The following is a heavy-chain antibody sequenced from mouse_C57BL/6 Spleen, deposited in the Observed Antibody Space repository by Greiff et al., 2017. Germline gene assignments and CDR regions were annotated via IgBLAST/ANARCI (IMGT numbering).Heavy chain of an antibody. CDR2: IWSGGST. J-gene: IGHJ2*01. CDR3: ARDGSSYVHFDY. CDR1: GFSLTSYG. V-gene: IGHV2-2*01. D-gene: IGHD1-1*01. Sequence: QVQLKESGPGLVQPSQSLSITCTVSGFSLTSYGVHWVRQSPGKGLEWLGVIWSGGSTDYNAAFISRLSISKDNSKSQVFFKMNSLQADDTAIYYCARDGSSYVHFDYWGQGTTLTVSS.